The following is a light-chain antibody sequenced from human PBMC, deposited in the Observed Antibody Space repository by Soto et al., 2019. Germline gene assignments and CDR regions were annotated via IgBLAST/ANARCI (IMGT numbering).Light chain of an antibody. J-gene: IGKJ5*01. Sequence: IVLTQSPDTLAFFPGERGPLSSRARQNIRSGRLAWYQQKPRQAPRLVIFDTSYRASGVPVRFTGGGSGTDFTPTITKLEPQDFAVYYCQEYEAPPTITFGLGTRLEIK. CDR1: QNIRSGR. CDR3: QEYEAPPTIT. CDR2: DTS. V-gene: IGKV3-20*01.